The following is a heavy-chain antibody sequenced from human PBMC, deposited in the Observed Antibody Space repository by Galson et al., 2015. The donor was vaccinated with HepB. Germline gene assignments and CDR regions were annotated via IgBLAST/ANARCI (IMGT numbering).Heavy chain of an antibody. CDR1: GFTFDDYA. Sequence: SLRLSCAASGFTFDDYAMHWVRRAPGKGLEWVSGISWNSGNIGYADSVKGRFTISRDNGKNSLYLQMNSLRVEDTALYYCAKDNRLRFLEWSDYGMDVWGQGTTVTVSS. CDR3: AKDNRLRFLEWSDYGMDV. D-gene: IGHD3-3*01. J-gene: IGHJ6*02. V-gene: IGHV3-9*01. CDR2: ISWNSGNI.